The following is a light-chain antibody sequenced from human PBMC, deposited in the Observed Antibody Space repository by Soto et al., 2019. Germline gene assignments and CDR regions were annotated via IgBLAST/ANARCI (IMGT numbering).Light chain of an antibody. Sequence: IALTQSPGTLSLSPGERATLSCRASQSVSSSYLAWYQQKPGQAPRLLIYGASSRATGIPDRFSGSGSGTDFTLTISRLEPEDFAVYFCQQYVNSPLTFGGGTKVDIK. J-gene: IGKJ4*01. V-gene: IGKV3-20*01. CDR3: QQYVNSPLT. CDR2: GAS. CDR1: QSVSSSY.